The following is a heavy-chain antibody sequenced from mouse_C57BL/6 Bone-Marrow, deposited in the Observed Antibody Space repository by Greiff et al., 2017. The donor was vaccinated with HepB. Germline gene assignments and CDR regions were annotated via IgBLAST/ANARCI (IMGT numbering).Heavy chain of an antibody. J-gene: IGHJ3*01. V-gene: IGHV1-19*01. CDR1: GYTFTDYY. CDR2: INPYNGGT. CDR3: ARGYYYGSILAY. D-gene: IGHD1-1*01. Sequence: EVQGVESGPVLVKPGASVKMSCKASGYTFTDYYMNWVKQSHGKSLEWIGVINPYNGGTSYNQKFKGKATLTVDKSSSTAYMELNSLTSEDSAVYYCARGYYYGSILAYWGQGTLVTVSA.